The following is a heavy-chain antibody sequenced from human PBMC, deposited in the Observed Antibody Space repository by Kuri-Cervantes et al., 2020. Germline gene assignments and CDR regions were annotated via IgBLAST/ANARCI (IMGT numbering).Heavy chain of an antibody. Sequence: GGSLRLSCAASGFTFSSYGMHWVRQAPGKGLEWVAVISYDGSSKYYADSVKGRFTISRDNSKNTLYLQMNSLRAEDTAVYYCASGGIAAANFMYYFDYWGQGTLVTVSS. D-gene: IGHD6-13*01. CDR1: GFTFSSYG. J-gene: IGHJ4*02. CDR3: ASGGIAAANFMYYFDY. V-gene: IGHV3-30*19. CDR2: ISYDGSSK.